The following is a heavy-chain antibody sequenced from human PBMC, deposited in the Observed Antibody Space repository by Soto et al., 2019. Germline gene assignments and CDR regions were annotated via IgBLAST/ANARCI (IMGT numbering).Heavy chain of an antibody. CDR2: ISYDGTNK. CDR3: AREKLVPSGYYYGLDV. J-gene: IGHJ6*02. D-gene: IGHD6-6*01. V-gene: IGHV3-30-3*01. CDR1: GFTFSHYA. Sequence: QVQLVESGGGVVQPGRSLRLSCAASGFTFSHYAMHWVRQAPGKGLEWVAVISYDGTNKYYADSVQGRFTISRDNSKNTLYLQMSSLRAEDSAVYYCAREKLVPSGYYYGLDVWGQGTTVTVSS.